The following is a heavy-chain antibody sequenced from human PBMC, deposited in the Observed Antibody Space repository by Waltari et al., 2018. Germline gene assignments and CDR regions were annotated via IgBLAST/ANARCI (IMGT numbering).Heavy chain of an antibody. CDR2: ISSSGSTI. CDR3: ARALYRIVVVPAALDY. D-gene: IGHD2-2*01. CDR1: GFTFSSYE. V-gene: IGHV3-48*03. Sequence: EVQLVESGGGLVQPGGSLRLSCAASGFTFSSYEMNWVRQAPGQGLEWVSYISSSGSTIYYADSVKGRFTIARDNAKNSLYLQMNSLRAGDTAVYYCARALYRIVVVPAALDYWGQGTLVTVSS. J-gene: IGHJ4*02.